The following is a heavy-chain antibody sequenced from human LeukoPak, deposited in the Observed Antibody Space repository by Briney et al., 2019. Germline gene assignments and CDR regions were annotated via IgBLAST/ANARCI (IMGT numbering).Heavy chain of an antibody. J-gene: IGHJ4*02. V-gene: IGHV4-59*05. CDR3: ARPYTSGWYPFDY. Sequence: PSETLSLTCTVSGGSISSYYWSWIRQPPGKGLEWIGSIYYSGSTYYNPSLKSRVTISVDTSKNQFSLKLSSVTAADTAVYYCARPYTSGWYPFDYWGQGTLVTVSS. D-gene: IGHD6-19*01. CDR2: IYYSGST. CDR1: GGSISSYY.